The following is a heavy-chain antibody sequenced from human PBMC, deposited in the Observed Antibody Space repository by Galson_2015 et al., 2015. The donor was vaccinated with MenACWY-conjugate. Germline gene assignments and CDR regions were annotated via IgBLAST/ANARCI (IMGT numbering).Heavy chain of an antibody. D-gene: IGHD1-26*01. V-gene: IGHV1-46*04. CDR1: GYTFTTYY. CDR2: MNPSGDST. J-gene: IGHJ6*02. CDR3: ARASYITTPYYYFVMDV. Sequence: SVKVSCKASGYTFTTYYIHWVRQAPGQGLEWMGIMNPSGDSTTYAQKLRGRVTMTRDPSTSTVSMEVSSLRSEDTAVYYCARASYITTPYYYFVMDVWGQGTTVTVSS.